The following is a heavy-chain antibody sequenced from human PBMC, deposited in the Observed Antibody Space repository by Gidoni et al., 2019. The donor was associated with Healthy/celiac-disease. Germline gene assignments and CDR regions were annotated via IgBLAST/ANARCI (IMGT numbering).Heavy chain of an antibody. Sequence: QVQLQQWGAGTLKPSETLSLTCAVYGGSFSGYYWSWIRQPPGKGLEWIGESKHSGSHNYHPSLKSRVTISVDTSKNQFSLKLSSVTAADTAVYYCARGPNPSFGGDYVDYWGKGTLVTVSS. J-gene: IGHJ4*02. D-gene: IGHD3-16*01. CDR2: SKHSGSH. V-gene: IGHV4-34*01. CDR3: ARGPNPSFGGDYVDY. CDR1: GGSFSGYY.